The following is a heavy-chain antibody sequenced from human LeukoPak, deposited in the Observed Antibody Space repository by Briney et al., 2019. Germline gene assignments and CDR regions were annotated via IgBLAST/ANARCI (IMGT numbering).Heavy chain of an antibody. J-gene: IGHJ6*03. CDR3: AKGYGWEASYYYYYMDV. CDR2: ISSSSSPI. Sequence: PGWSLRLSCAASGFTVSSNYMSWVRQAPGKGLEGVSYISSSSSPIYYADSLKGRFTIFRDNAKNSLFLQMNSLRAEDTAVYYCAKGYGWEASYYYYYMDVWGKGTTVTISS. CDR1: GFTVSSNY. D-gene: IGHD1-26*01. V-gene: IGHV3-48*01.